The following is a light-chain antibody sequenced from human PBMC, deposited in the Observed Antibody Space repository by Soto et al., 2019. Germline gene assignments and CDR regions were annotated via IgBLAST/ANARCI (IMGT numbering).Light chain of an antibody. Sequence: THSPATLSVSPLERATLSFIASQSVSSSYLAWYQQKPGQANRLIIYGAYSRATGIKDRFSGSGSGKDFTITIRRMETEDFAVYYCKKYGSSHLNFGKGNKVDIK. CDR2: GAY. V-gene: IGKV3-20*01. CDR3: KKYGSSHLN. J-gene: IGKJ1*01. CDR1: QSVSSSY.